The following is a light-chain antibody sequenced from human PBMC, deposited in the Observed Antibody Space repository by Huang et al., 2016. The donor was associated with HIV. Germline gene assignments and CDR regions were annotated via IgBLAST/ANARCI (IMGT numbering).Light chain of an antibody. V-gene: IGKV3-11*01. CDR1: QRVSSY. CDR3: QQRSNWPLT. J-gene: IGKJ4*01. Sequence: EIVLTQSPATLSLSPGERATLSCRASQRVSSYLAWYQQKPGQAPRLLIYDASNRAPGIPARLSGSGSGTDFTLTISSLEPEDFAVYYCQQRSNWPLTFGGGTKVEIK. CDR2: DAS.